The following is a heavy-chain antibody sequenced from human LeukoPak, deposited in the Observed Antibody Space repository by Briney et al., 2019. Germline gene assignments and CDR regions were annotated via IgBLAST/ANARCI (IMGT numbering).Heavy chain of an antibody. CDR1: GYTFSSYG. D-gene: IGHD3-22*01. Sequence: ASVKVSCKAPGYTFSSYGISWVRQAPGQGLEWMGWISAYNGNTNYVQKLQGRVTMTTDTSTSTAYMELRSLRSDDTAVYYCARDSPDRYSSGYLYYFDYWGQGTLVTVSS. J-gene: IGHJ4*02. CDR2: ISAYNGNT. V-gene: IGHV1-18*01. CDR3: ARDSPDRYSSGYLYYFDY.